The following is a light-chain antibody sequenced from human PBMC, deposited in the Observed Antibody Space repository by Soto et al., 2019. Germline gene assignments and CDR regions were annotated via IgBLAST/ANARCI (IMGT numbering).Light chain of an antibody. CDR1: QAISNY. CDR2: GAK. Sequence: DIQITQATSFLSASVGDRFTITCRASQAISNYLNWYQQKPGKAPNLLIFGAKTLQSGVPSRFSGSGYGTDFTLTITTLQPEDVGIYYCQQCHATPLPVGQVGRLAIK. V-gene: IGKV1-39*01. CDR3: QQCHATPLP. J-gene: IGKJ5*01.